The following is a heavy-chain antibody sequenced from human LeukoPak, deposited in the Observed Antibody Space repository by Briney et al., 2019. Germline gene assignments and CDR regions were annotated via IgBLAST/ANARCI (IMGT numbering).Heavy chain of an antibody. CDR1: GFIFSHHG. J-gene: IGHJ4*01. V-gene: IGHV3-33*01. CDR2: IWSDATNR. D-gene: IGHD4-11*01. Sequence: GGSLRLSCAASGFIFSHHGMHWVRQAPGKGLEWVAVIWSDATNRFYADSVKGRCTISRDNSRNTVFLQMTSLRVKDTAIYYCARDAQRGFDYSNSLKNWGHGTLVTVSS. CDR3: ARDAQRGFDYSNSLKN.